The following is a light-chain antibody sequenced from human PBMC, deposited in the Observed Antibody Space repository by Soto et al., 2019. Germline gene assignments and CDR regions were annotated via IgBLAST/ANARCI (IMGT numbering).Light chain of an antibody. V-gene: IGKV1-39*01. CDR3: QQSYSNPLLT. CDR2: AAS. Sequence: DIQMTQSPSSLSASVGDRVTITCRASQSIASYLNWYQQKPGRAPNLLVYAASSLQSGVPSRFSGSGSGSDFTLTISSLQPDDFATYYCQQSYSNPLLTFGPGTKVDIK. J-gene: IGKJ3*01. CDR1: QSIASY.